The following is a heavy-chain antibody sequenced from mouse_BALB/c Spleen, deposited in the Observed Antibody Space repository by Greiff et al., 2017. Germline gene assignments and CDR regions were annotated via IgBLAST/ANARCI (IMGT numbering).Heavy chain of an antibody. CDR3: TRNYSFDY. CDR1: GYTFTSYW. J-gene: IGHJ2*01. CDR2: IYPGSGST. V-gene: IGHV1S22*01. Sequence: LQQPGSELVRPGASVKLSCKASGYTFTSYWMHWVKQRLGQGLEWIGKIYPGSGSTNYDEKFKGKGTLTVDTSSSTAYMHLSSLTSEDSAVYYCTRNYSFDYWGQGTTLTVSS.